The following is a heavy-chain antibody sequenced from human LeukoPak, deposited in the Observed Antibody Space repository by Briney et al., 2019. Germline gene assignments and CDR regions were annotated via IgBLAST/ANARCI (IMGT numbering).Heavy chain of an antibody. V-gene: IGHV5-51*01. CDR1: GYSFTSNW. Sequence: GESLKISCKGSGYSFTSNWIGWVRQMPGKGLEWMGIIYPGDSDTRYSPSFQGQVTISADKSISTAYLQWSSLKASDTAMYYCARQPGLGYCSGGSCYFDYWGQGTLVTVSS. CDR3: ARQPGLGYCSGGSCYFDY. J-gene: IGHJ4*02. CDR2: IYPGDSDT. D-gene: IGHD2-15*01.